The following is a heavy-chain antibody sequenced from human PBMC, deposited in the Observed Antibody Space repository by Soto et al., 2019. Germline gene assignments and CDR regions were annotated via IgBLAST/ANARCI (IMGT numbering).Heavy chain of an antibody. Sequence: EAQLLESGGGLVQPGGSLRLSCAASGFDFSNFAMSWVRQAPGKGLECVSAIGSGSRGTHYAESVEDRFTISRDDSKNTLYLQLNSLTAADTAVYYCAAPRAAVPNTRYFDPWGQGTPVTVSP. D-gene: IGHD6-13*01. CDR3: AAPRAAVPNTRYFDP. CDR1: GFDFSNFA. CDR2: IGSGSRGT. J-gene: IGHJ5*02. V-gene: IGHV3-23*01.